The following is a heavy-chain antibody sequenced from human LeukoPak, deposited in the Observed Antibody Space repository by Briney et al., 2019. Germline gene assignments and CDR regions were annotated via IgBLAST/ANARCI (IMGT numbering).Heavy chain of an antibody. J-gene: IGHJ3*02. CDR2: IYSGGST. Sequence: QSGGSLRLSCAASGFTFSSYAMSWVRQAPGKGLEWVSLIYSGGSTYYADSVKGRFTISRDNSKNTLYLQMNSLRAEDTAVYYCASVVATIRYAFDIWGQGTMVTVSS. D-gene: IGHD5-24*01. V-gene: IGHV3-66*01. CDR1: GFTFSSYA. CDR3: ASVVATIRYAFDI.